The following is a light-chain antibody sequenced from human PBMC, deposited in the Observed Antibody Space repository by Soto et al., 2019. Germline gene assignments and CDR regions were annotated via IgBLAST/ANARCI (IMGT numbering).Light chain of an antibody. CDR3: QQLNSSPFT. Sequence: DIQLTQSPSFLSASVGDRVTITCRASQGISNYLAWYQQKPGKAPQLLIYATSTLQSGVPSRFSGSGSGTEFTLTISSLQPEDFATYCCQQLNSSPFTFGPGTKVDIK. J-gene: IGKJ3*01. V-gene: IGKV1-9*01. CDR2: ATS. CDR1: QGISNY.